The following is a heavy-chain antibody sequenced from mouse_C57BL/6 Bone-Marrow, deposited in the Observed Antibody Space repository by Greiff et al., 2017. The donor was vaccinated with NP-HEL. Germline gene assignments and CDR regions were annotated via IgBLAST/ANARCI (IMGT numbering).Heavy chain of an antibody. CDR1: GFSLTSYG. D-gene: IGHD1-1*01. V-gene: IGHV2-6-1*01. Sequence: QVQLKESGPGLVAPSQSLSITCTVSGFSLTSYGVHWVRQPPGKGLEWLVVIWSDGSTTYNSALKSRLSISKDNSKSQVFLKMNSLQTDDTAMYYCARHGSITTVWSMDYWGQGTSVTVSS. CDR3: ARHGSITTVWSMDY. CDR2: IWSDGST. J-gene: IGHJ4*01.